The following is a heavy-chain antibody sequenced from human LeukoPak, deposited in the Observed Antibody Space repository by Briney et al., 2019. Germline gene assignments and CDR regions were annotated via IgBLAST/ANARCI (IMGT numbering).Heavy chain of an antibody. CDR2: IYYSGSS. CDR1: GGSINTDY. CDR3: ARASDSSSWLDY. D-gene: IGHD6-13*01. J-gene: IGHJ4*02. Sequence: SETLSLNCTVSGGSINTDYWSWVRQPPGKGLEWIGYIYYSGSSINYNPSLKSRVTISIDRSKNQFSLKLSSVTAADTAVYYCARASDSSSWLDYWGQGTLVTVSS. V-gene: IGHV4-59*12.